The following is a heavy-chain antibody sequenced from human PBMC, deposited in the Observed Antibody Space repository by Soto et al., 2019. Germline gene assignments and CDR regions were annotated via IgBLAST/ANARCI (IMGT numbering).Heavy chain of an antibody. Sequence: PGGSLNLSCASLSFTFDNTWMNWVRQAPGKGLEWVGRIKTKTDGGTTDDAAPVKGRFTISRDDSKNTLYLQMNSLKTEDTAVYYCATVMDRRGYGMDVWGQGT. V-gene: IGHV3-15*07. CDR3: ATVMDRRGYGMDV. CDR1: SFTFDNTW. D-gene: IGHD2-2*03. J-gene: IGHJ6*02. CDR2: IKTKTDGGTT.